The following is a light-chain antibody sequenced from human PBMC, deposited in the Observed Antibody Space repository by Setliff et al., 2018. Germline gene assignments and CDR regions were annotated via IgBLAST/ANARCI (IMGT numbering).Light chain of an antibody. CDR3: CSYAGNSDG. CDR2: NVN. V-gene: IGLV2-11*01. CDR1: SSDVGGYHY. Sequence: ALTQPRSVSGSPGQSVTISCTGTSSDVGGYHYGGDYYVSWYQQYPGKAPKLIIYNVNQRPSGVPDRFSGSRSGVTASLTISGLQAEDESDYYCCSYAGNSDGFGTGTKVTV. J-gene: IGLJ1*01.